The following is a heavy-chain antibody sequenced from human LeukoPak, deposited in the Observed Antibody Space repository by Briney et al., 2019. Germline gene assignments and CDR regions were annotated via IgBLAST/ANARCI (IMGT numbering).Heavy chain of an antibody. D-gene: IGHD2-2*01. CDR1: GFTFSTYA. Sequence: PGRSLRLSCAASGFTFSTYAIHWVRQAQGKGLEWVAIISSDGTNQHYGDSVKGWFTISRDNSRNTLYLQMNSLRVDDTAMYYCARPYYCSSTTCSYGLGYWGQGTLVTVSS. CDR3: ARPYYCSSTTCSYGLGY. J-gene: IGHJ4*02. V-gene: IGHV3-30*04. CDR2: ISSDGTNQ.